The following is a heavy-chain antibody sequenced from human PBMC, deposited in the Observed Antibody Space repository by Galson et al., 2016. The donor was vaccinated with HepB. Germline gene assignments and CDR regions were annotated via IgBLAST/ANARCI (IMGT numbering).Heavy chain of an antibody. D-gene: IGHD3-3*01. J-gene: IGHJ4*02. CDR1: GFTFSSYG. CDR2: ISYDGSEK. CDR3: TKGDGFSDY. V-gene: IGHV3-30*18. Sequence: SLRLSCAASGFTFSSYGMHWVRQAPGKGLEWVAVISYDGSEKNYTESVKGRFTTSRDNSKNTLYLQMNSLRAEDTAVYYCTKGDGFSDYWGQGTLVTVSS.